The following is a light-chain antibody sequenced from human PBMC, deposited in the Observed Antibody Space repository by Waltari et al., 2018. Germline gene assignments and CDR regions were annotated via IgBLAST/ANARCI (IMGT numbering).Light chain of an antibody. CDR3: QQYGSSLWT. CDR2: GAS. Sequence: EVVLTQSPGTLTLSPGERATLSCRASQSASRNYLACYQQKPGQVPRVIIYGASNRATGIPERFSGSGSGTDFTLTISRLEPEDFAVYYCQQYGSSLWTFGQGTKVEIK. CDR1: QSASRNY. V-gene: IGKV3-20*01. J-gene: IGKJ1*01.